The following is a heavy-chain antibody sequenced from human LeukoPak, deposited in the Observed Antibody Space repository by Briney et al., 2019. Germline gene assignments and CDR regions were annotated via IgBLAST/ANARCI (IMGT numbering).Heavy chain of an antibody. J-gene: IGHJ4*02. D-gene: IGHD5-18*01. CDR2: ISSTISYI. V-gene: IGHV3-21*01. Sequence: GGSLRLSCAASGFTFSSYSMNWVRQAPGKGLEWVSSISSTISYIFYADSVKGRFTISRDNRKNSLYLQMNSLRVEDTAVYFCASGLTAMLTAEGGFDYWGQGTLVTVSS. CDR3: ASGLTAMLTAEGGFDY. CDR1: GFTFSSYS.